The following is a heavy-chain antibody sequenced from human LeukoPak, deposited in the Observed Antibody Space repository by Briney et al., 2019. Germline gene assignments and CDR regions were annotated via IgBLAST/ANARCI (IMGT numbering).Heavy chain of an antibody. Sequence: ASVKVSCKASGYTSTSYDINWVRQATGQGLEWMGWMNPNSGNTGYAQKFQGRVTMTRNTSISTAYMELSSLRSEDTAVYYCARGGEYSGYDPFDYWGQGTLVTVSS. CDR2: MNPNSGNT. CDR3: ARGGEYSGYDPFDY. D-gene: IGHD5-12*01. J-gene: IGHJ4*02. CDR1: GYTSTSYD. V-gene: IGHV1-8*01.